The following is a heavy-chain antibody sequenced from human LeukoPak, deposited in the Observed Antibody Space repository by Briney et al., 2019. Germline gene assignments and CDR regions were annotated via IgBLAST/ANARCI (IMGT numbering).Heavy chain of an antibody. CDR1: GFTFSSYA. V-gene: IGHV3-30*04. CDR3: SNWNLRFDY. D-gene: IGHD1-20*01. Sequence: GGSLRLSCAASGFTFSSYAMHWVRQTPGKGLEWVAVISYNGNNKFYADSVKSRFTISRDNSKNTLFLQMNSLRAEDTAVYYCSNWNLRFDYWGQGTLVTVSS. J-gene: IGHJ4*02. CDR2: ISYNGNNK.